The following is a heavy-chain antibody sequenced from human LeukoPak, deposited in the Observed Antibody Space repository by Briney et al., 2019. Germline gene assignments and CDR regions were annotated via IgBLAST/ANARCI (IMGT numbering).Heavy chain of an antibody. CDR3: ARDLGGWYYDFWSGYPEDYYYYYMDV. V-gene: IGHV1-69*06. Sequence: ASVKVSCKASGGTFSSYAISWVRQAPGQGLEWMGGIIPIFGTANYAQKFQGRVTITADKSTSTAYMELSSLRSEDTAVYYCARDLGGWYYDFWSGYPEDYYYYYMDVWGKGTTVTVSS. J-gene: IGHJ6*03. CDR2: IIPIFGTA. CDR1: GGTFSSYA. D-gene: IGHD3-3*01.